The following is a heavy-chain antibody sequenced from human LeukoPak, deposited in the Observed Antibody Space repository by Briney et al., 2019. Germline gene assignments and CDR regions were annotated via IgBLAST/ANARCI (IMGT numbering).Heavy chain of an antibody. V-gene: IGHV3-7*01. D-gene: IGHD3-10*01. CDR1: GFTFSRYW. CDR2: IKQDGSEK. J-gene: IGHJ4*02. CDR3: ARDGAARGSGSFGD. Sequence: PGGSLRLSCAASGFTFSRYWMSWVRQAPGKRLEWVANIKQDGSEKYYVDSVKGRFTISRDNAKNSLYLQLNSLRAEDTAVYYCARDGAARGSGSFGDWGQGTLVTVSS.